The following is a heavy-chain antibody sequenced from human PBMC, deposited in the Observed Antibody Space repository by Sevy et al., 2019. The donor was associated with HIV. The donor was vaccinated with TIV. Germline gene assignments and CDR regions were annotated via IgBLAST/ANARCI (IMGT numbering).Heavy chain of an antibody. CDR2: IYYSGST. V-gene: IGHV4-59*01. D-gene: IGHD3-10*01. CDR1: GGSISSYY. CDR3: ARGATTLWFGELSY. J-gene: IGHJ4*02. Sequence: SETLSLTCTVSGGSISSYYWSWIRQPPGKGLEWIGYIYYSGSTNYNPSLKSRVTISVDTSKNQFSLKLSSVTAADTVVYYCARGATTLWFGELSYWGQGTLVTVSS.